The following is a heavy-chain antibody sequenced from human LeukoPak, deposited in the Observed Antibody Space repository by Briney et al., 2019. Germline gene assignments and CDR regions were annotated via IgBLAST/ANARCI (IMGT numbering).Heavy chain of an antibody. V-gene: IGHV1-8*02. D-gene: IGHD6-6*01. Sequence: ASVKVSCKASGYTFTSYGISWVRQAPGQGLEWMGWMNPNSGNTGYAQKFQGRVTMTRNTSISTAYMELSSLRSEDTAVYYCASTPYSSSERAYYFDYWGQGTLVTVSS. J-gene: IGHJ4*02. CDR3: ASTPYSSSERAYYFDY. CDR2: MNPNSGNT. CDR1: GYTFTSYG.